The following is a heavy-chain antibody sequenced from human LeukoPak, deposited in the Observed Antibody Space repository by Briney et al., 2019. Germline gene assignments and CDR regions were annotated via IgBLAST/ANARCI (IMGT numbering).Heavy chain of an antibody. CDR1: GFTFSSYA. D-gene: IGHD5-12*01. Sequence: PGGSLRLPCAASGFTFSSYAMNWVRQAPGKGLEWVSTISGSGGSTYYADSVKGRFTISRDNSKNTLYLQMNSLRAEDTAVYYCARTVATTPFDYWGQGTLVTVSS. CDR3: ARTVATTPFDY. CDR2: ISGSGGST. J-gene: IGHJ4*02. V-gene: IGHV3-23*01.